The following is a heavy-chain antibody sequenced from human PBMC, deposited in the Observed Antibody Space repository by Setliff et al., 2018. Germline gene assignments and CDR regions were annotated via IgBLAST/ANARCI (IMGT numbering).Heavy chain of an antibody. CDR2: IYPRDPDT. Sequence: GESLKISCQGSGYSFTSYWIGWVRQMPGKGLEWMGIIYPRDPDTRYSPSFRGQVTISADKSISTAYLQWSSLKASDTAIYYCARSLVGATYSVYFDYYYGMDVWGQGTTVTVSS. CDR3: ARSLVGATYSVYFDYYYGMDV. D-gene: IGHD1-26*01. J-gene: IGHJ6*02. V-gene: IGHV5-51*01. CDR1: GYSFTSYW.